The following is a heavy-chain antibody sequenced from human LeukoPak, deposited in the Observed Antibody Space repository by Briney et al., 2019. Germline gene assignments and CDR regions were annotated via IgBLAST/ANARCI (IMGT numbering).Heavy chain of an antibody. V-gene: IGHV4-38-2*02. D-gene: IGHD2-2*01. CDR1: GYSISSGYY. Sequence: PSETLSLTCTVSGYSISSGYYWGWIRQPPEKGLEWIGSLYHSGSTYYKPSLKSRVTISVDTSKNQFSLKLSSVTAADTAVYYCARLGYCSSTSCLDYWGQGTLVTVSS. J-gene: IGHJ4*02. CDR2: LYHSGST. CDR3: ARLGYCSSTSCLDY.